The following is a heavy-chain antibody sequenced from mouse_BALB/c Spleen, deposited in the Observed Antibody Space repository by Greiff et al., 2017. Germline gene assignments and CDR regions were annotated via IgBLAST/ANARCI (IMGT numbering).Heavy chain of an antibody. Sequence: QVQLQQSGAELMKPGASVKISCKATGYTFSSYWIEWVKQRPGHGLEWIGEILPGSGSTNYNEKFKGKATFTADTSSNTAYMQLSSLTSEDSAVYYCAGGGRGYYFDYWGQGTTLTVSS. CDR2: ILPGSGST. CDR1: GYTFSSYW. D-gene: IGHD3-3*01. J-gene: IGHJ2*01. V-gene: IGHV1-9*01. CDR3: AGGGRGYYFDY.